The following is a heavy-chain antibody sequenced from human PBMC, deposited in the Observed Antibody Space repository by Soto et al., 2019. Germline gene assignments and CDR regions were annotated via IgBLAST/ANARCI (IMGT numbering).Heavy chain of an antibody. CDR3: ARFMTKLQYYYYGMDV. J-gene: IGHJ6*02. CDR1: GYSFSIYW. CDR2: IYPGDSHT. V-gene: IGHV5-51*01. D-gene: IGHD1-7*01. Sequence: PGESLKISCKGSGYSFSIYWIGWVRQMPGKGLEWMGVIYPGDSHTIYSPSFQGQVTISADKSTSTAYLQWSSLEAPDTAMYYCARFMTKLQYYYYGMDVWGQGTTVTVS.